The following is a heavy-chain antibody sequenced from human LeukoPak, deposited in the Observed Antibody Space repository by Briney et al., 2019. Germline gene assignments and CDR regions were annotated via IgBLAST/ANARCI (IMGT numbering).Heavy chain of an antibody. CDR2: IETSGST. CDR1: ASSISSGGYF. D-gene: IGHD2-8*01. Sequence: SENLSLTCTVYASSISSGGYFWSWIRQPAGKGVEWIGSIETSGSTNYNPSLKSRVTVSVDTSKNQFSLKLRSVTAADTAVYYCARALCINGICEWFDPWGQGTLVTVSS. V-gene: IGHV4-61*02. J-gene: IGHJ5*02. CDR3: ARALCINGICEWFDP.